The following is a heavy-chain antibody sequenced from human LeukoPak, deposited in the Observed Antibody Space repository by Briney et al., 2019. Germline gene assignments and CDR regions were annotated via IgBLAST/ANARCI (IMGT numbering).Heavy chain of an antibody. CDR1: GASISSSGYY. CDR3: ARRALYGDYAWFDP. J-gene: IGHJ5*02. Sequence: SETLSLTCTVSGASISSSGYYWGWIRQPPGKGLEWIGSIYYSGSTYYNPSLKSRVTISVDTSKNQFSLKLSSVTAADTAVYYCARRALYGDYAWFDPWGQGTLVTVSS. D-gene: IGHD4-17*01. V-gene: IGHV4-39*07. CDR2: IYYSGST.